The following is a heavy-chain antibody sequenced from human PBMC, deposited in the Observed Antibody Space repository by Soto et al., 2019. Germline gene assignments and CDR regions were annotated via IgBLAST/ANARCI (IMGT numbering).Heavy chain of an antibody. CDR1: GGSISSSSYY. V-gene: IGHV4-39*01. J-gene: IGHJ6*02. D-gene: IGHD3-3*01. CDR2: IYYSGST. CDR3: ARHYDFWSGYSPAYYYYGMDV. Sequence: PSETLSLTCTVSGGSISSSSYYWGWIRQPPGKGLEWIGSIYYSGSTYYNPSLKSRVTISVDTSKNQFSLKLSSVTAADTAVYYCARHYDFWSGYSPAYYYYGMDVWGQGTTVTSP.